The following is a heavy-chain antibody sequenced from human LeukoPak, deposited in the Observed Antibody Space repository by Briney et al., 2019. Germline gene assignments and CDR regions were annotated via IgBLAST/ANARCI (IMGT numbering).Heavy chain of an antibody. V-gene: IGHV3-20*04. CDR1: GFTFDDYG. Sequence: PGGSLRLSCAASGFTFDDYGMSWVRQAPGKGLEWVSGINWNGGSTGYADSVKGRFTISRDNAKNSLYLQMNSLRAEDTALYYCAREGRQPPHYYYMDVWGKGTTVTVSS. CDR2: INWNGGST. J-gene: IGHJ6*03. D-gene: IGHD1-1*01. CDR3: AREGRQPPHYYYMDV.